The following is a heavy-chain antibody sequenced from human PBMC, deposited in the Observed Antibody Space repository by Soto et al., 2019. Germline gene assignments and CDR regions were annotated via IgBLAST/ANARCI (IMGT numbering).Heavy chain of an antibody. V-gene: IGHV3-21*01. CDR1: GYTFSSYS. D-gene: IGHD6-25*01. Sequence: GASVKVSCKASGYTFSSYSMNWVRQAPGKGLEWVSSISSSSSYTYYAGSVKGRFTISRDNAKNSLYLQMNSLRAEDTAVYYCARDQEVLTATAAFDIWGQGTMVTVSS. CDR2: ISSSSSYT. CDR3: ARDQEVLTATAAFDI. J-gene: IGHJ3*02.